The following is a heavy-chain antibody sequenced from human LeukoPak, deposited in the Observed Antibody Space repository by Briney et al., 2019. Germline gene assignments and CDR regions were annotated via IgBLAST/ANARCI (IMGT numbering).Heavy chain of an antibody. J-gene: IGHJ4*02. D-gene: IGHD5-24*01. CDR3: ARDKETATTADLGL. CDR2: INTDGSRT. Sequence: GSLRLSCAVSGFTFSSYWMHWVRQTPGKGLVWVSRINTDGSRTNNAGSVKGRFTISRDNAKNILYLQMNSLRAEDTAVYYCARDKETATTADLGLWGQGTLVTVSS. CDR1: GFTFSSYW. V-gene: IGHV3-74*01.